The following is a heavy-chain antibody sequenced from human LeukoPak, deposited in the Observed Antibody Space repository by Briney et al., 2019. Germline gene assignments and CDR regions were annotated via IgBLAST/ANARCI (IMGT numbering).Heavy chain of an antibody. CDR2: IYYSGST. CDR3: ARETLRFDP. J-gene: IGHJ5*02. V-gene: IGHV4-59*01. CDR1: GGSISSYY. Sequence: SETLSLTCTVSGGSISSYYWSWIRQPPGKGLEWIGYIYYSGSTNYNPSLKRRVTISVDTSKNQFSLKLSSVTAADTAVYYCARETLRFDPWGQGTLVTVSS.